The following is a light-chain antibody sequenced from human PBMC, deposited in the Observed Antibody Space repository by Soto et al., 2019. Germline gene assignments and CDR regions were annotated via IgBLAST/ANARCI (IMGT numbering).Light chain of an antibody. V-gene: IGLV2-14*01. J-gene: IGLJ1*01. CDR3: GLYTSTYVRI. CDR2: EVT. CDR1: SSDVGRYNY. Sequence: QSVLTQPASVSGSPGQSITISCTGTSSDVGRYNYVSWYQQYPGRAPKLIIYEVTNRPSGVSDRFSGSKSGNVASLTISGLQAADEADYYCGLYTSTYVRIFGTGTKVTVL.